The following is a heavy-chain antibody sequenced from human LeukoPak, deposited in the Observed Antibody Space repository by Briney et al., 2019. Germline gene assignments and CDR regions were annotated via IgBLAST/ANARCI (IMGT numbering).Heavy chain of an antibody. D-gene: IGHD5-24*01. CDR2: VYYSGST. J-gene: IGHJ4*02. CDR1: GVSVNNTKYY. CDR3: ARHRSGWLQSSFDY. Sequence: PSETLSLTCIMSGVSVNNTKYYWVWIRQPPGKGLEWIGSVYYSGSTYYNPSLKSRVTISVDTSKNQFSLKLSSVTAADTAVYYCARHRSGWLQSSFDYWGQGTLVTVSS. V-gene: IGHV4-39*01.